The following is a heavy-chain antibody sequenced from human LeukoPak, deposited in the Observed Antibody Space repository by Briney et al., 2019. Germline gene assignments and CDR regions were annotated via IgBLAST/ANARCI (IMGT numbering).Heavy chain of an antibody. Sequence: GGSLRLSCAASGFTFSSYGMRWVRQAPGKGLEWLAVISYDGSNKYYADSVKGRFTISRDNSKNTLYLQMNSLRAEDTAVYYCAKYGSGSYPLDYWGQGTLVTVSS. J-gene: IGHJ4*02. V-gene: IGHV3-30*18. CDR2: ISYDGSNK. CDR3: AKYGSGSYPLDY. CDR1: GFTFSSYG. D-gene: IGHD3-10*01.